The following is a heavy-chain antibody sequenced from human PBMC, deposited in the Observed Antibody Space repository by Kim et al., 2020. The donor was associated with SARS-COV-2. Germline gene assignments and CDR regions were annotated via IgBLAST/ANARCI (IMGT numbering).Heavy chain of an antibody. CDR3: ARASAFDI. CDR2: FDTA. V-gene: IGHV1-69*01. Sequence: FDTANYAQKFQGRVTITADESTSTAYMELSSLRSEDTAVYYCARASAFDIWGQGTMVTVSS. J-gene: IGHJ3*02.